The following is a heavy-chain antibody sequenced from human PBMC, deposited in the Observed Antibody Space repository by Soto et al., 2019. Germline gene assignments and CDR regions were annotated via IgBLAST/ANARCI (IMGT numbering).Heavy chain of an antibody. V-gene: IGHV1-3*01. CDR1: GYTFSRYA. Sequence: ASVKVSCKSSGYTFSRYAIHWVRQAPGQRFEWMGWINGGPGDTTYSANFQGRVTFTRDAAATTAYMELSSLTSADTAVYYCARSPRRRAAGTQLDPWGPGTLVTVSS. CDR2: INGGPGDT. CDR3: ARSPRRRAAGTQLDP. J-gene: IGHJ5*02. D-gene: IGHD1-1*01.